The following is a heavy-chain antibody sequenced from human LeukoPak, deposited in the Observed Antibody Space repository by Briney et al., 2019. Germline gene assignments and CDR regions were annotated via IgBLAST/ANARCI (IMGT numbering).Heavy chain of an antibody. CDR2: ISSSSNTI. CDR3: ARDFGARGWLDY. J-gene: IGHJ4*02. D-gene: IGHD6-19*01. CDR1: GFTFSNYS. Sequence: GGSLRLSCAASGFTFSNYSMNWVRQAPGKGLEWVSYISSSSNTIYYADSVKGRFTISRDNAQNSLYLQMNSLRAEDTAVYYCARDFGARGWLDYWGQGTLVTVSS. V-gene: IGHV3-48*01.